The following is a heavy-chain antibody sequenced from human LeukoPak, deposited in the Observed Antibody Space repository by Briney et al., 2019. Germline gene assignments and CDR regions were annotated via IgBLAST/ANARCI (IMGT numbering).Heavy chain of an antibody. J-gene: IGHJ4*02. Sequence: GGSLRLSCAASGFTFSSYGMHWVRQAPGKGLEWVSSISSSSSYIYYADSVKGRFTISRDNAKNSLYLQMNSLRAEDTAVYYCAREQRYSSSGGDYWGQGTLVTVSS. CDR1: GFTFSSYG. V-gene: IGHV3-21*01. CDR2: ISSSSSYI. CDR3: AREQRYSSSGGDY. D-gene: IGHD6-6*01.